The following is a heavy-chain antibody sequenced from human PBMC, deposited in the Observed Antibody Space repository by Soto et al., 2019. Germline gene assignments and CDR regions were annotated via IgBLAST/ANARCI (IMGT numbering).Heavy chain of an antibody. CDR1: GFTFNRHP. Sequence: SGFTFNRHPLHWVRQAPGKGLEWVAVISHDGNNKYYADSVKGRFTISRDNSKNTLYLQMNSLRAEDTAVYYCAKDFFSGSSDYYYGMDVWGQGTTVTVSS. CDR2: ISHDGNNK. V-gene: IGHV3-30-3*02. D-gene: IGHD1-26*01. J-gene: IGHJ6*02. CDR3: AKDFFSGSSDYYYGMDV.